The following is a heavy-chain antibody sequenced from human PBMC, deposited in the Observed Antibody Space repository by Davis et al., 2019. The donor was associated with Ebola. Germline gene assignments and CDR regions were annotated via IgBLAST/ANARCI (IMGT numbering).Heavy chain of an antibody. V-gene: IGHV3-9*01. Sequence: GGSLRLSCAASGFTFDAYAMHWVRQAPGKGLEWVSGISWNSGSIGYADSVKGRFTISRDNAKNSLYLQMNSLRAEDTALYYCAKELYYYYGMDVWGQGTTVTVSS. CDR3: AKELYYYYGMDV. CDR2: ISWNSGSI. CDR1: GFTFDAYA. J-gene: IGHJ6*02.